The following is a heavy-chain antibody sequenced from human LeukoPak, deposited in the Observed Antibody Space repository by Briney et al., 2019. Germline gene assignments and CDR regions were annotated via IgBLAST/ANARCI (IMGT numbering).Heavy chain of an antibody. Sequence: GGSLRLSCAASGFTVSSDYMSWVRQAPGKGLEWVSVIYSGGSTYYADSVKGRFTISRDKSKNTVYLQMNSLRFEDTAMYYCARNWFGPWGQGTQVTVSS. V-gene: IGHV3-53*05. CDR1: GFTVSSDY. CDR3: ARNWFGP. CDR2: IYSGGST. J-gene: IGHJ5*02.